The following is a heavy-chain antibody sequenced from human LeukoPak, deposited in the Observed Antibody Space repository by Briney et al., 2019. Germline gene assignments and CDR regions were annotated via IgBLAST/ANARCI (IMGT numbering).Heavy chain of an antibody. CDR3: ARSVWDTSGYYFDF. D-gene: IGHD3-22*01. CDR2: INYSGSS. CDR1: GDSISTYY. J-gene: IGHJ4*02. Sequence: SETLSLTCTVSGDSISTYYWSWIRQSPGKGLEWIGYINYSGSSNYNPSLKSRVTLLVDTSKNQFSLKLSSVTAADTAEYYCARSVWDTSGYYFDFWGQGALVTVSS. V-gene: IGHV4-59*01.